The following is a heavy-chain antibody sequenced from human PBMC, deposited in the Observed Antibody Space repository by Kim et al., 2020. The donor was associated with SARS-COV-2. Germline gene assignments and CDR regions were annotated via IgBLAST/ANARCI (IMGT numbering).Heavy chain of an antibody. D-gene: IGHD2-21*02. CDR1: GGSFSGYY. Sequence: SETLSLTCAVYGGSFSGYYWSWIRQPPGKGLEWIGEINHSGSTNYNPSLKSRVTISVDTSKNQFSLKLSSVTAADTAVYYCARGGNLYCGGDCYSAWFDPWGQGTLVTVSS. CDR2: INHSGST. V-gene: IGHV4-34*01. J-gene: IGHJ5*02. CDR3: ARGGNLYCGGDCYSAWFDP.